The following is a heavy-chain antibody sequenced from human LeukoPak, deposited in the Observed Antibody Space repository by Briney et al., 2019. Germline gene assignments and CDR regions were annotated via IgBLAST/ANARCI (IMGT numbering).Heavy chain of an antibody. CDR1: GSTFSSYA. D-gene: IGHD6-13*01. V-gene: IGHV3-23*01. CDR3: AKTSGWYDY. Sequence: GGSLRLSCAASGSTFSSYAMTWVRQAPGKGLEWVSVITGSGGSTYYAGSVKGRFTISRDNSKNTLYLQMNSLRAEDTAIYYCAKTSGWYDYWGQGTLVTVSS. CDR2: ITGSGGST. J-gene: IGHJ4*02.